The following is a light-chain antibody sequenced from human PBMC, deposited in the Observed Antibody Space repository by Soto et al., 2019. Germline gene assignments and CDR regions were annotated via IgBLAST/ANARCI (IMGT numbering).Light chain of an antibody. CDR3: SSYTSGTTLVV. CDR2: DVS. Sequence: QSVLTQPASVSGSPGQSITISCTGTNSDVGGYNYVSWYQQHPGKAPKLVIYDVSHRPSGVSNRFSGSKSGNTASLSISGLQADDEADYYCSSYTSGTTLVVFGGGTKLTVL. CDR1: NSDVGGYNY. V-gene: IGLV2-14*03. J-gene: IGLJ3*02.